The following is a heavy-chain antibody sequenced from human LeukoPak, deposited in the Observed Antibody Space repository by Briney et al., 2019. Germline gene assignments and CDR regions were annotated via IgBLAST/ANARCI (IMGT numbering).Heavy chain of an antibody. D-gene: IGHD3-10*01. Sequence: SVKVSCKASGGTFSSYAISWVRQAPGQGLEWMGGIIPIFGTANYAQKLQGRVTITADESTSTAYMELSSLRSEDTAVYYCASPRTDGSGSYSFFHPIDYWGQGTLVTVSS. CDR3: ASPRTDGSGSYSFFHPIDY. CDR1: GGTFSSYA. V-gene: IGHV1-69*01. CDR2: IIPIFGTA. J-gene: IGHJ4*02.